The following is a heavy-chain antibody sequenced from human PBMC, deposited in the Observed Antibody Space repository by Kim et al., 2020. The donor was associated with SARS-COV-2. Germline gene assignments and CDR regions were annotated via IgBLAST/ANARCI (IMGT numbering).Heavy chain of an antibody. CDR1: GFTFSSYA. V-gene: IGHV3-23*03. Sequence: GGSLRLSCAASGFTFSSYAMSWVRQAPGKGLEWVSVIYSGGSSTYYADSVKGRFTISRDNSKNTLYLQMNSLRAEDTAVYYCAKSGLPYGGNYVPTPLGEYDFDYWGQGTLVTVSS. J-gene: IGHJ4*02. CDR2: IYSGGSST. CDR3: AKSGLPYGGNYVPTPLGEYDFDY. D-gene: IGHD4-17*01.